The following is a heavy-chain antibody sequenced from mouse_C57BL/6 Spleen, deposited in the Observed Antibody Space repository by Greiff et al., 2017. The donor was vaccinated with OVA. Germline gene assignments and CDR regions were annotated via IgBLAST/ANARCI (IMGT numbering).Heavy chain of an antibody. CDR2: INPSSGYT. CDR1: GYTFTSYS. CDR3: ARGGHDYEEEMDD. Sequence: QVQLQQSGAELARPGASVKMSCKASGYTFTSYSMHWVKQRPGQGLEWIGYINPSSGYTKYTQKFTDTATLTADKSSSTAYMQLSSLTSEDSAVYYCARGGHDYEEEMDDWGQGTAVTVSA. D-gene: IGHD2-4*01. V-gene: IGHV1-4*01. J-gene: IGHJ4*01.